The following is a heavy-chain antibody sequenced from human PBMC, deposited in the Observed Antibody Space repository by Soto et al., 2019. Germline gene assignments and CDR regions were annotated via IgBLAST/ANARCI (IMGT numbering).Heavy chain of an antibody. CDR2: IIPIFGTA. V-gene: IGHV1-69*06. D-gene: IGHD3-3*01. CDR3: ARAPYDFCSGYYCGYNWLDP. CDR1: GGTFSSYA. J-gene: IGHJ5*02. Sequence: ASVKVSCKASGGTFSSYAISWVRQAPGQGLEWMGGIIPIFGTANYAQKFQGRVTITEDKSTSTAYMELSSLRSEDTAVYYCARAPYDFCSGYYCGYNWLDPSGQGPLVTVYS.